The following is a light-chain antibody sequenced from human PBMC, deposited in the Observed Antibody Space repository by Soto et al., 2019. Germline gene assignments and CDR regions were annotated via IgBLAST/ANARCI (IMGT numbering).Light chain of an antibody. Sequence: QSVLTQPPSASGSPGQSVTISCTGTSSDVGGYNYVSWYQQHPDKAPKLMIYEVSKRPSGVPDRFSGSKSGKTASLTVSGXQAEDEADYYCGSFAGSXNMVFGGGTK. CDR2: EVS. J-gene: IGLJ2*01. CDR3: GSFAGSXNMV. V-gene: IGLV2-8*01. CDR1: SSDVGGYNY.